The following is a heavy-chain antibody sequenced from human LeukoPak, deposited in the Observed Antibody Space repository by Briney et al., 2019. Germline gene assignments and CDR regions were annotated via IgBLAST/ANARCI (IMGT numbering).Heavy chain of an antibody. CDR1: GGSFSGYY. CDR2: INHSGST. J-gene: IGHJ4*02. Sequence: SETLSLTCAVYGGSFSGYYWSWIRQPPGKGLEWIGEINHSGSTNYNPSLKSRVTISVDTSKNQFSLKLSSVTAADTAVYYCARVADYGGNSGPNFDYWGQGTLVTVSS. D-gene: IGHD4-23*01. CDR3: ARVADYGGNSGPNFDY. V-gene: IGHV4-34*01.